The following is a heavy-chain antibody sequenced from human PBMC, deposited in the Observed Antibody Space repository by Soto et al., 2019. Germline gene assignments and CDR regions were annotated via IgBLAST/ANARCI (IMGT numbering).Heavy chain of an antibody. CDR2: IDYSGST. V-gene: IGHV4-31*03. CDR3: ARSIAP. CDR1: GGSISSGGYY. D-gene: IGHD2-21*01. Sequence: QVQLQESGPGLVKPSQTLSLTCTVSGGSISSGGYYWRWIRQHPGKGLEWIGYIDYSGSTYYDPSLESRVNISIDTSKNQCPLKLSSVTAADTAVYYCARSIAPWGQGTLVTVSS. J-gene: IGHJ5*02.